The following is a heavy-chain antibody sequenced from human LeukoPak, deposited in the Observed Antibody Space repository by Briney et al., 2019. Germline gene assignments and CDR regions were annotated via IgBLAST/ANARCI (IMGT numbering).Heavy chain of an antibody. J-gene: IGHJ4*02. D-gene: IGHD3-22*01. CDR3: ARDSRYHDSSGYFDY. CDR1: GFTFSIYG. CDR2: ISSSSSYI. V-gene: IGHV3-21*01. Sequence: GGSLRLSCAASGFTFSIYGMNWVRQAPGKGLEWVSSISSSSSYIYYADSVKGRFTISRDNAKNSLYLQMNSLRAEDTAVYYCARDSRYHDSSGYFDYWGQGTLVTVSS.